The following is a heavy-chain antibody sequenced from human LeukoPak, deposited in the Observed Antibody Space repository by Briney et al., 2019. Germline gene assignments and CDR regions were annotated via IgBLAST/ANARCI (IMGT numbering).Heavy chain of an antibody. J-gene: IGHJ3*02. D-gene: IGHD3-3*01. CDR1: GFTFSSYS. V-gene: IGHV3-21*01. Sequence: PGGSLRLSCAASGFTFSSYSMNWVRQAPGKGLEWVSSISSSSYIYYADSVKGRFTISRDNAKNSLYLQMNSLRAEDTAVYYCARDPPDPRYYDFWSGYHAFDIWGQGTMVTVSS. CDR3: ARDPPDPRYYDFWSGYHAFDI. CDR2: ISSSSYI.